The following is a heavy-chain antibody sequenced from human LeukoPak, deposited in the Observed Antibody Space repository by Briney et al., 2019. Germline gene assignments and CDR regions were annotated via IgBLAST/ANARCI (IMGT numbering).Heavy chain of an antibody. Sequence: GASVKVSCNASGYTFTSFGLSWVRQAPGQGLEGMGWISAYNGNTNYAQKLQGRVTMTTDKSTSTAYMELRSLRSDDTAVYYCARDNYYGSGSYYNVPSPYYYYYYMDVWGKGTTVTVSS. D-gene: IGHD3-10*01. CDR3: ARDNYYGSGSYYNVPSPYYYYYYMDV. CDR1: GYTFTSFG. CDR2: ISAYNGNT. V-gene: IGHV1-18*01. J-gene: IGHJ6*03.